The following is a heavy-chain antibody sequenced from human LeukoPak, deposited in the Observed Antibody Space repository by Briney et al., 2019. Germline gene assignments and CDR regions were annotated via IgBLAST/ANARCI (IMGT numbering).Heavy chain of an antibody. V-gene: IGHV4-39*07. D-gene: IGHD1-1*01. CDR3: ARAETGYNWNLFVYYYYMDV. Sequence: PSETLSLTCTVSGSSISSSTYYWGWIRQPPGKGLEWIGRIYYSGYTYYSPSLKSRVTISVDTSKNQFSLKLSSVTAADTAVYYCARAETGYNWNLFVYYYYMDVWGKGTTVTISS. CDR2: IYYSGYT. CDR1: GSSISSSTYY. J-gene: IGHJ6*03.